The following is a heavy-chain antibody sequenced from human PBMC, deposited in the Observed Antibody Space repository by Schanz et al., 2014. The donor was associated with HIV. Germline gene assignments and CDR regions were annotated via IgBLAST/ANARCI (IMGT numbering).Heavy chain of an antibody. V-gene: IGHV3-30*18. Sequence: VQLVESGGGLVQPGGSLRLSCEASGYPSSKYWLSWVRHTPGRGLEWVAFISNDGRNKYYADSVKGRFTISKDSSRNTLYLQMNSLRAEDTAVYYCAKVATWDYYGMDVWGQGTTVTVSS. CDR3: AKVATWDYYGMDV. CDR1: GYPSSKYW. CDR2: ISNDGRNK. J-gene: IGHJ6*02.